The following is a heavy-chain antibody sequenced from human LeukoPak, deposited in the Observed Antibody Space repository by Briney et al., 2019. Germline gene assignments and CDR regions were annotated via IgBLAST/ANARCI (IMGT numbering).Heavy chain of an antibody. CDR3: ARAADY. V-gene: IGHV3-7*01. CDR1: GFTFSSYW. CDR2: INQDGSEK. Sequence: GGSLRLSCTASGFTFSSYWMSWVRQAPGKGLEWLANINQDGSEKYYVDSVKGRFTISRDNAKKSLYLHMNSLRADDTAVYYCARAADYWGQGTLVTVSS. J-gene: IGHJ4*02.